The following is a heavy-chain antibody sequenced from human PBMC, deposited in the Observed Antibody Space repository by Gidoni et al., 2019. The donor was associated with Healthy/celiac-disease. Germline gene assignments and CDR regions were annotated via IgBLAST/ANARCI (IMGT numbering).Heavy chain of an antibody. CDR1: GGSIRSGSYY. CDR2: IYTSGST. V-gene: IGHV4-61*02. Sequence: QVQLQESGPGLVQPSTTLSLTCTGAGGSIRSGSYYWGWIRQPAGKGLEWIGRIYTSGSTNYNPSLKSRGTISVDTSKNQFSLKLSSVTAADTAVYYCARSVGYCSGGSCYSAGGWFDPWGQGTLVTVSS. CDR3: ARSVGYCSGGSCYSAGGWFDP. D-gene: IGHD2-15*01. J-gene: IGHJ5*02.